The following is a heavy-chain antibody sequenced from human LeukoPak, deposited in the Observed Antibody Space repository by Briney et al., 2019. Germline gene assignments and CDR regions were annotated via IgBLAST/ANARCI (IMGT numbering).Heavy chain of an antibody. D-gene: IGHD3/OR15-3a*01. V-gene: IGHV4-39*01. Sequence: SETLSLTCTVSGGSISSSSYYWGWIRQPPGKGLEWLGSNYYSGSTYYNPSLKSRVTISVDTSKNQFSLKLSSVTAADTAVYYCARHSDHNDFAFDIWGQGTMVTDCS. J-gene: IGHJ3*02. CDR2: NYYSGST. CDR3: ARHSDHNDFAFDI. CDR1: GGSISSSSYY.